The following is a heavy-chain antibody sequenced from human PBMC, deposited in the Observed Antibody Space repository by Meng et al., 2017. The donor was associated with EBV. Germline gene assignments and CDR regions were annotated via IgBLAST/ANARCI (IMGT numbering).Heavy chain of an antibody. J-gene: IGHJ5*02. CDR1: GSTFTGYY. CDR3: AKGADLAAAGTFWFDP. V-gene: IGHV1-2*06. Sequence: VALGGVGAGVKKPGASVKVSCKAYGSTFTGYYMHWGRQAPGQGLEWMGRINPTSGGTNYAQKFQGRVTMTRDTSISTAYMELSRLRSDDTAVYYCAKGADLAAAGTFWFDPWGQGTLVTVSS. CDR2: INPTSGGT. D-gene: IGHD6-13*01.